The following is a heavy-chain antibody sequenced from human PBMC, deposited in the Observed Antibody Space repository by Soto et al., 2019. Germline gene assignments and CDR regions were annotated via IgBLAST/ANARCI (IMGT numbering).Heavy chain of an antibody. CDR3: SRQGASGSYERRDSAENAPDYYYYGIDV. CDR1: GYSFTSYW. Sequence: PGESLKISCKGSGYSFTSYWIGWVRQMPGKGLEWMGFIYPGDTDTRYSPSFQGQVTISADKSISTAYLQWSSRKASDTAMYYWSRQGASGSYERRDSAENAPDYYYYGIDVWGKGTTVTVSS. V-gene: IGHV5-51*01. J-gene: IGHJ6*01. D-gene: IGHD2-15*01. CDR2: IYPGDTDT.